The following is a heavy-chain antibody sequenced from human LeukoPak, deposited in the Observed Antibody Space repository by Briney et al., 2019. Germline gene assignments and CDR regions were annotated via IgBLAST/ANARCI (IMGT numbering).Heavy chain of an antibody. V-gene: IGHV4-39*01. Sequence: SETLSLTCTVSGGSISSSSYYWGWIRQPPGKGLEWIGSIYYGGSTYYNPSLKSRVTISVDTSKNQFSPKLSSVTAADTAVYYCARPLQSYSRRDHGMLAFDIWGQGTMVTVSS. CDR2: IYYGGST. CDR1: GGSISSSSYY. D-gene: IGHD6-13*01. J-gene: IGHJ3*02. CDR3: ARPLQSYSRRDHGMLAFDI.